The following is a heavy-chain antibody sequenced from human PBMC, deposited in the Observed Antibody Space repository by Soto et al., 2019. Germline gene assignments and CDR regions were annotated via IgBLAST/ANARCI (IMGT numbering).Heavy chain of an antibody. CDR3: ARIGGYCSGGSCYSGDFDY. CDR2: ISAYNGNT. CDR1: GYTFTSYG. D-gene: IGHD2-15*01. J-gene: IGHJ4*02. V-gene: IGHV1-18*01. Sequence: ASVKVSCKASGYTFTSYGISWVRQAPGQGLESMGWISAYNGNTNYAQKLQVRVTMTADTSTSTAYMELRSLRSDDTAVYYCARIGGYCSGGSCYSGDFDYWGQGTLVTV.